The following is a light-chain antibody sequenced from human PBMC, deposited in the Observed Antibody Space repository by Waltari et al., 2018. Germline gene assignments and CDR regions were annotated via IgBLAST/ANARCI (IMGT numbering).Light chain of an antibody. CDR3: QQYNNWPRT. CDR2: CAS. CDR1: QSVSSN. J-gene: IGKJ1*01. V-gene: IGKV3-15*01. Sequence: EIVMTQSPATLSVSPGERATLSCRASQSVSSNLAWYQQKPGQAPRPLIYCASTRAPGLPTXXXXXXXXXXXXXXXXXLQSEDFAVYYCQQYNNWPRTFGQGTKVEIK.